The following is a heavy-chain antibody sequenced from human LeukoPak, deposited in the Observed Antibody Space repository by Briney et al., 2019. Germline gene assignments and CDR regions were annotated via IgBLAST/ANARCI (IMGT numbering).Heavy chain of an antibody. Sequence: PSRSLRLSCAAHGFTFSGYGMHWVRQAPGKGLEWVAVISYDGSNKYYAASVKGRFTISRDNSKNTLYLQMNSLRVEDTAVYDCGPEGDGYILFDYWGQGTLVTVPS. V-gene: IGHV3-30*03. CDR1: GFTFSGYG. D-gene: IGHD5-24*01. CDR2: ISYDGSNK. CDR3: GPEGDGYILFDY. J-gene: IGHJ4*02.